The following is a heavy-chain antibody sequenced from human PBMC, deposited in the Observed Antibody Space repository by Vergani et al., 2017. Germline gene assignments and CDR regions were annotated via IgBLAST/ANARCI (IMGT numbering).Heavy chain of an antibody. V-gene: IGHV3-21*03. CDR2: ISSSSSYI. J-gene: IGHJ5*02. Sequence: EVQLVESGGGLVKPGGSLRLSCAASGFTFSSYSMNWVRQAPGKGLEWVSSISSSSSYIYYADSVKGRFTISRDNAKNSLYLQMNSLRAEDTAVYYCTRGYSGYSGYERHNWFDPWGQGTLVTVSS. CDR1: GFTFSSYS. D-gene: IGHD5-12*01. CDR3: TRGYSGYSGYERHNWFDP.